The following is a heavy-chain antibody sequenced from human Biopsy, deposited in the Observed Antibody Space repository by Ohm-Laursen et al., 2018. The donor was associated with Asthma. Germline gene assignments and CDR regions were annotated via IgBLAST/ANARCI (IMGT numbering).Heavy chain of an antibody. D-gene: IGHD6-13*01. CDR3: VRGSSSWHHGPFHYYYGLDV. Sequence: GTLSLTCTVSGGSISSSSYYWGWIRRPPGKGLEFIGTIYYSGTTYYNPSLESRVTVSADTSKNQFSLKLTSVTAADTAVYYCVRGSSSWHHGPFHYYYGLDVWGQGTLVTVSS. V-gene: IGHV4-39*01. CDR1: GGSISSSSYY. CDR2: IYYSGTT. J-gene: IGHJ6*02.